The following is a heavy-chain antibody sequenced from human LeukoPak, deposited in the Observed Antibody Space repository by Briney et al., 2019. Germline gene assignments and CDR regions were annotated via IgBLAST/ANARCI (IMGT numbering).Heavy chain of an antibody. J-gene: IGHJ3*02. CDR1: GFTFSSYA. CDR2: ISGSGGST. V-gene: IGHV3-23*01. D-gene: IGHD6-13*01. Sequence: GGSLRLSCAASGFTFSSYAMSWVRQAPGKGLEWVSAISGSGGSTYYADSVKGRFTTSRDSAKNTLYLQMNSLRVEDTAVYYCARLAAAGSTWAFDIWGQGTMVTVSS. CDR3: ARLAAAGSTWAFDI.